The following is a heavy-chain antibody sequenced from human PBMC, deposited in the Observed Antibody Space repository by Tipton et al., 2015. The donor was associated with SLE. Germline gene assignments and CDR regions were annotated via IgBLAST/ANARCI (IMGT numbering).Heavy chain of an antibody. D-gene: IGHD6-6*01. V-gene: IGHV4-4*07. CDR1: GGSISSYY. CDR3: ARGLIASRPPYFDS. Sequence: TLSLTCTVSGGSISSYYWSWIRQPAGKGLEWIGRIYTSGSTNYNPSLKSRVTMSVDTSKNQFSLKMTSVTAADTAVYYCARGLIASRPPYFDSWGQGTLVIVSS. J-gene: IGHJ4*02. CDR2: IYTSGST.